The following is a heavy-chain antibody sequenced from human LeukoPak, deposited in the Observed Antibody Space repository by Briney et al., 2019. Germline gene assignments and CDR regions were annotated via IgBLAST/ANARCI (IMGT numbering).Heavy chain of an antibody. D-gene: IGHD4-17*01. CDR3: ARAFYGDYYFDY. Sequence: PGGSLRLSCAVSGFTVSSNYMSWVRQAPGKGLEWVSVIYSGGNTYYADSVKGRFTISRDNSENTLYLQMNSLRAEDTAVYYCARAFYGDYYFDYWGQGTLVTVSS. CDR2: IYSGGNT. J-gene: IGHJ4*02. V-gene: IGHV3-66*01. CDR1: GFTVSSNY.